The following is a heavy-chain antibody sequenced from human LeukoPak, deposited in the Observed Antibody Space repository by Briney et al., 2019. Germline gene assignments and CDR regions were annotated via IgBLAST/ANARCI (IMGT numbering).Heavy chain of an antibody. J-gene: IGHJ5*02. CDR1: GGSISSSSYY. D-gene: IGHD3-10*01. CDR2: IYYSGST. V-gene: IGHV4-39*07. Sequence: PSETLSLTCTVSGGSISSSSYYWGWIRQPPGKGLEWIGSIYYSGSTYYNPSLKSRVTISVDTSKNQFSLKLSSVTAADTAVYYCARASSLITMVRGVPFDPWGQGTLVTVSS. CDR3: ARASSLITMVRGVPFDP.